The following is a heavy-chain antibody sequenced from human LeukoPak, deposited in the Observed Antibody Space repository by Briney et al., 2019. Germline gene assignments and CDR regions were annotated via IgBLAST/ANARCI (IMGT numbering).Heavy chain of an antibody. CDR2: IYYSGSP. CDR3: ATWRTAKTGFDY. Sequence: PSETLSLTCTVSGGSISSNNYYWGWIRQPPGKGLEWIVSIYYSGSPYYNPSLKSRFTISVDTSKNQFSLRLRSVTAADTAVYYCATWRTAKTGFDYWGQGTLVTVSS. V-gene: IGHV4-39*01. D-gene: IGHD1-1*01. J-gene: IGHJ4*02. CDR1: GGSISSNNYY.